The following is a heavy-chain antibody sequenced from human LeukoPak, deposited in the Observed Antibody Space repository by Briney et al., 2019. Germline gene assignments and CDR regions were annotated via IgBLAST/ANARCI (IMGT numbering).Heavy chain of an antibody. Sequence: GRSLRLSCAASGFTFSSYGMHWARQAPGKVLEWVASINHNGNVNYYVDSVKGRFTISRDNAKNSLYLQMSNLRAEDTAVYFCARGGGLDVWGQGATVTVSS. V-gene: IGHV3-7*03. CDR1: GFTFSSYG. CDR2: INHNGNVN. D-gene: IGHD3-16*01. CDR3: ARGGGLDV. J-gene: IGHJ6*02.